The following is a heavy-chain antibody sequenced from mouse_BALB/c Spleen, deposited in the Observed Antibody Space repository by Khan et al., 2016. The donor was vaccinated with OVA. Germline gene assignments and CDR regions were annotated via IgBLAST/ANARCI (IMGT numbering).Heavy chain of an antibody. V-gene: IGHV9-2-1*01. CDR1: GYTFTDYS. Sequence: QIQLVQSGPELKKPGETVKISCKASGYTFTDYSMHWVKQAPGKGLKWMGWINTETGEPTYADDFKGRFAFSLETSASTAYLQINNLKNEDTATYCFGGRKHWYFDVWGAGTTVTVSS. J-gene: IGHJ1*01. CDR3: GGRKHWYFDV. CDR2: INTETGEP.